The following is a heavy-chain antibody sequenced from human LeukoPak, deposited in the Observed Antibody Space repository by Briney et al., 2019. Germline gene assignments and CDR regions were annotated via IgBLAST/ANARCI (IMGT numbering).Heavy chain of an antibody. CDR2: ISSTGRT. D-gene: IGHD1-26*01. J-gene: IGHJ3*02. Sequence: SQTLSLTCTVSGGSISSDTYFWSWIRQPAGKGLEWIGRISSTGRTDYNPSLKSRVTISLDTSGNQFSLKLSSVTAADTAVYYCARAGRWEGRPHAFDIWGQGTMVAVSS. CDR3: ARAGRWEGRPHAFDI. V-gene: IGHV4-61*02. CDR1: GGSISSDTYF.